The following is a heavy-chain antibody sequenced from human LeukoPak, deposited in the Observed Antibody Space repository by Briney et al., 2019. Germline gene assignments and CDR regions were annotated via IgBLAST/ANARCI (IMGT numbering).Heavy chain of an antibody. V-gene: IGHV3-21*01. Sequence: PGGSLRLSCAGSACTFSSYSRNWVRHAPGKVLESVSAISSSSSYIYYADSVKGRFTISRDNAKNSLYPQMNSLRAEDTAVYYCARDRRDGYASFDYWGQGNLVTVSS. J-gene: IGHJ4*02. CDR2: ISSSSSYI. D-gene: IGHD5-24*01. CDR1: ACTFSSYS. CDR3: ARDRRDGYASFDY.